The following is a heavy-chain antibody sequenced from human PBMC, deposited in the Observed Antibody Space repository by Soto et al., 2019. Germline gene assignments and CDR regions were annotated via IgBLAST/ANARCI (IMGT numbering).Heavy chain of an antibody. J-gene: IGHJ2*01. V-gene: IGHV3-11*03. D-gene: IGHD6-13*01. CDR3: ARIIASAGGRRYFDL. CDR1: GFTFSDYY. CDR2: INSSSTYT. Sequence: QVPXXXXXGXLXKXGXXLRXSCAASGFTFSDYYMSWIRQAPGKGLEWVSYINSSSTYTNYADSVKGRFTISRDNAKNSLYLQMNSLRAEDTAVYYCARIIASAGGRRYFDLWGRGTLVTVSS.